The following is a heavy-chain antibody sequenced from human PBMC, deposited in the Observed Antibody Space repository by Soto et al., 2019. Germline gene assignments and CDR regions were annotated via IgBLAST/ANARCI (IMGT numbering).Heavy chain of an antibody. CDR2: IYPGDSDT. CDR3: ARLDTEAVAPYYYYVMDV. Sequence: GESLKISCKGSGYSFTSYWIGWVRQMPGKGLEWMGIIYPGDSDTRYSPSFQGQVTISADKSISTAYLQWSSLKASDTAMYYCARLDTEAVAPYYYYVMDVWGQGTTVTVSS. J-gene: IGHJ6*02. V-gene: IGHV5-51*01. CDR1: GYSFTSYW. D-gene: IGHD6-19*01.